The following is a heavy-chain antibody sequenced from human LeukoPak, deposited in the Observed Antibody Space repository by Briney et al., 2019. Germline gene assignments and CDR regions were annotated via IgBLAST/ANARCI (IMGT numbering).Heavy chain of an antibody. CDR1: GDSINSNY. CDR3: ARDLGSYRGWFDP. CDR2: TYDSGST. D-gene: IGHD3-16*02. Sequence: SESLSLTCTVSGDSINSNYWSWIRQPPGRGLEWIGYTYDSGSTKVNPSLKSRVTISVDTSKNQFSLRLNSVTAADTAVYYCARDLGSYRGWFDPWGQGTLVTVSS. V-gene: IGHV4-59*01. J-gene: IGHJ5*02.